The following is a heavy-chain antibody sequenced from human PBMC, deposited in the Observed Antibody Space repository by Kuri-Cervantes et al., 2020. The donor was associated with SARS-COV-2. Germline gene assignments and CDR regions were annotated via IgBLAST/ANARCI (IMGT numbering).Heavy chain of an antibody. Sequence: GGSLRLSCAASGFTVSSNYMSWVRQAPGKGLEWVSVIYSGGSTYYADSVKGRFTISRDNSKNTLYLQMNSLRAEDTAAYYCARDGRGDSASRAAFDIWGQGTMVTVSS. CDR3: ARDGRGDSASRAAFDI. J-gene: IGHJ3*02. CDR2: IYSGGST. D-gene: IGHD2-21*01. CDR1: GFTVSSNY. V-gene: IGHV3-53*05.